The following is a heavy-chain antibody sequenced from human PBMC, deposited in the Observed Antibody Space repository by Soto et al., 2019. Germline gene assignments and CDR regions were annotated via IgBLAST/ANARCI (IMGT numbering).Heavy chain of an antibody. J-gene: IGHJ5*02. CDR2: ISSSSSTI. CDR1: GFTFSGYS. D-gene: IGHD1-26*01. V-gene: IGHV3-48*01. Sequence: GGSLRLSCAASGFTFSGYSMNWVRQAPGKGLEWVSYISSSSSTIYYADSVKGRFTISRDNAKNSLYLQMNSLEAEDTAVYYCAKLPWEVALSWGQGTLVTVSS. CDR3: AKLPWEVALS.